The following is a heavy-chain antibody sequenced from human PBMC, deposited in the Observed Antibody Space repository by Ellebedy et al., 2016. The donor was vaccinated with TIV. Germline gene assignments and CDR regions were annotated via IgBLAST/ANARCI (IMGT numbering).Heavy chain of an antibody. J-gene: IGHJ4*02. CDR3: ARDGSEWSRDY. D-gene: IGHD3-3*01. CDR1: GFAFNNFF. CDR2: IDFSGTGT. V-gene: IGHV3-21*06. Sequence: GESLKISXAASGFAFNNFFMSWVRQAPGKGLEWVATIDFSGTGTYYADSVKGRFIISRDNTKNSLFLQMNSLGVEDTAVYYCARDGSEWSRDYWGQGTLVTVSS.